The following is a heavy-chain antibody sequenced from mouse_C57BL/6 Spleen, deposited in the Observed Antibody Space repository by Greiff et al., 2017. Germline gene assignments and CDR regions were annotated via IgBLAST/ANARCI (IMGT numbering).Heavy chain of an antibody. V-gene: IGHV1-64*01. J-gene: IGHJ3*01. Sequence: VQLQQPGAELVKPGASVKLSCKASGYTFTSYWMHWVKQRPGQGLEWIGLIHPTSGSTNYNEKFKSKATLTVDKSSSTAYMQLSSLTSEDSAVYFWARPSYYGNNLAWFAYWGQGTLVTVSA. CDR1: GYTFTSYW. CDR3: ARPSYYGNNLAWFAY. CDR2: IHPTSGST. D-gene: IGHD2-1*01.